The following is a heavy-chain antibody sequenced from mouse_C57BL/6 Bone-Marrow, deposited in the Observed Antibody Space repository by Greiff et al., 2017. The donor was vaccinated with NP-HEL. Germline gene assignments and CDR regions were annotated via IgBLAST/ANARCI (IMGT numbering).Heavy chain of an antibody. CDR2: ISYDGSN. Sequence: EVKLMESGPGLVKPSQSLSLTCSVTGYSITSGYYWNWIRQFPGNKLEWMGYISYDGSNNYNPSLKNRISITRDTSKNQFFLKLNSVTTEDTATYYCARDPTFYGYDVVGFDYWGQGTTLTVSS. V-gene: IGHV3-6*01. CDR3: ARDPTFYGYDVVGFDY. D-gene: IGHD2-9*01. J-gene: IGHJ2*01. CDR1: GYSITSGYY.